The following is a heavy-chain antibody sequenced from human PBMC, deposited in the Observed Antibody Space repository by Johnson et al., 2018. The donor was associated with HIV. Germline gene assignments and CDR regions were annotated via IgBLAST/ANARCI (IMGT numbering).Heavy chain of an antibody. CDR1: GFTFSSYV. J-gene: IGHJ3*02. D-gene: IGHD3-16*01. Sequence: QVQLVESGGGVVQPGRSLRLSCAASGFTFSSYVMHWVRQAPGKGLEWVALISYDGSNKYYADSVKGRFTISRDNSKNTLYLQMNSLRAEDTAVYYCAKGGWGGENNDHDAFDIWGQGTMVTVSS. V-gene: IGHV3-30*04. CDR3: AKGGWGGENNDHDAFDI. CDR2: ISYDGSNK.